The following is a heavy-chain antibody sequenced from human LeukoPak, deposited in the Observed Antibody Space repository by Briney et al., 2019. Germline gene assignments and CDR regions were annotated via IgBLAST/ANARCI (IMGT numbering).Heavy chain of an antibody. CDR2: IRYDGSNK. D-gene: IGHD3-10*01. J-gene: IGHJ4*02. CDR1: GFTFSSYS. V-gene: IGHV3-30*02. CDR3: AKDHSNALRRFGELVRRTRDGNFDY. Sequence: PGRSLRLSCAASGFTFSSYSMNWVRQAPGKGLEWVAFIRYDGSNKYYADSVKGRFTISRDNSKNTLYLQMNSLRAEDTAVYYCAKDHSNALRRFGELVRRTRDGNFDYWGQGTLVTVSS.